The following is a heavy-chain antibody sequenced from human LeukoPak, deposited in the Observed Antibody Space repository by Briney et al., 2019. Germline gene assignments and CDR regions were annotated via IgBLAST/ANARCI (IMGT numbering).Heavy chain of an antibody. J-gene: IGHJ4*02. Sequence: ASVKVSCKAPGGTFSSYAISWVRQAPGQGLEWMGWINPNSGGTNYAQKFQGTVTMTRDTSISTAYMELSRLRSNDTAVYYCARVLGYSSSLYVYWGQGTLVTVSS. V-gene: IGHV1-2*02. CDR1: GGTFSSYA. CDR2: INPNSGGT. CDR3: ARVLGYSSSLYVY. D-gene: IGHD6-13*01.